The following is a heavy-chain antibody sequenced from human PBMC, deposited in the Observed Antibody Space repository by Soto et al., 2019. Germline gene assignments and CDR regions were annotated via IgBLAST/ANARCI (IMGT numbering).Heavy chain of an antibody. CDR1: GFTFSSYE. D-gene: IGHD2-2*02. CDR2: ISSSGSTI. V-gene: IGHV3-48*03. Sequence: GGSLRLSCAASGFTFSSYEMNWVRQAPGKGLEWVSYISSSGSTIYYADSVKGRFTISRDNAKNSLYLQMSSLRAEDTAVYYCARDRRDADTDAFDIWGQGTMVTVSS. CDR3: ARDRRDADTDAFDI. J-gene: IGHJ3*02.